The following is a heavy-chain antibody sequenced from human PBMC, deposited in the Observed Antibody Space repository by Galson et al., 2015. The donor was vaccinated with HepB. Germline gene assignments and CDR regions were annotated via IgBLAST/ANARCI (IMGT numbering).Heavy chain of an antibody. CDR2: IQSNTDGGTT. Sequence: SLRLSCAASRFSFSKAWMSWVRRAPGKGLEWVGRIQSNTDGGTTDYAAPVKGRFAISRDDSKDTVFLQMNSLKTDDTAVYYCTAYGLGSAWAIWGQGTMVTVSS. J-gene: IGHJ3*01. V-gene: IGHV3-15*01. CDR3: TAYGLGSAWAI. CDR1: RFSFSKAW. D-gene: IGHD3-10*01.